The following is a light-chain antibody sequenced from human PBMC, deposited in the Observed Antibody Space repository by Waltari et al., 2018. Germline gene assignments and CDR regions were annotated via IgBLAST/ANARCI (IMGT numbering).Light chain of an antibody. CDR3: AAWDDSLNGVV. J-gene: IGLJ2*01. V-gene: IGLV1-44*01. CDR2: RND. CDR1: TSNLGTNS. Sequence: QSILAQSPSASGAPGQSVTLSCSGDTSNLGTNSVSWYQQLPGMAPKVLIYRNDQRASGVPDRFSASKSDASASASLTISGLQPGDEGDYFCAAWDDSLNGVVFGGGTKLTVL.